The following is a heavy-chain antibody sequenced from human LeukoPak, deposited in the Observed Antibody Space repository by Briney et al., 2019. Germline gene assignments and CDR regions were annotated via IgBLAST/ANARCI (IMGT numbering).Heavy chain of an antibody. J-gene: IGHJ4*02. CDR3: ARDNDYGDYLNY. CDR1: GFTLSNYW. D-gene: IGHD4-17*01. V-gene: IGHV3-48*04. CDR2: ISSSGSTI. Sequence: PGGSLRLSCAASGFTLSNYWMHWVRQAPGKGLEWVSYISSSGSTIYYADSVKGRFTISRDNAKNPLYLQMNSLRAEDTAVYYCARDNDYGDYLNYWGQGTLVTVSS.